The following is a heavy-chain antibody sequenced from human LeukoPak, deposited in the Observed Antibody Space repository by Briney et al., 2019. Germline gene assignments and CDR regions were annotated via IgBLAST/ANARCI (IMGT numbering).Heavy chain of an antibody. CDR1: GFTFSDYY. CDR3: AKDVGYCSGGSCYEYFQH. Sequence: GGSLRLSCAASGFTFSDYYMSWIRQAPGKGLEWVSAISGSGGSTYYADSVKGRFTISRDNSKNTLYLQMNSLRAEDTAVYYCAKDVGYCSGGSCYEYFQHWGQGTLVTVSS. J-gene: IGHJ1*01. V-gene: IGHV3-23*01. CDR2: ISGSGGST. D-gene: IGHD2-15*01.